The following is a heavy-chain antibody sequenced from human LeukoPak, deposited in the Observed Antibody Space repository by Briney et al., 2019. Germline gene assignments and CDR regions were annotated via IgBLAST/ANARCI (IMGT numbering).Heavy chain of an antibody. Sequence: QTGGSLRLSCAASGFTFSSYGMHWVRQAPGKGLEWVAVISYDGSNKYYADSVKGRFTISRDNSKNTLYLQMNSLRAEDTAVYYCVVEMATTFDYWGQGTLVTVSS. CDR1: GFTFSSYG. V-gene: IGHV3-30*03. J-gene: IGHJ4*02. CDR3: VVEMATTFDY. D-gene: IGHD5-24*01. CDR2: ISYDGSNK.